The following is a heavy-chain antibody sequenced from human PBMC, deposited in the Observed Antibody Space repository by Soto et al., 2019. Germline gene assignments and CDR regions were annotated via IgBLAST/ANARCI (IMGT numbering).Heavy chain of an antibody. V-gene: IGHV4-39*01. CDR2: IYYSGST. CDR3: ARRRDGYKVLFDY. Sequence: QLLESGPGLVKPSETLSLTCTVSGGSISSSSYYWGWIRQPPGKGLEWIGSIYYSGSTYYNPSLKSRVTISVDTSKNQFSLKLSSVTAADTAVYYCARRRDGYKVLFDYWGQGTLVTVSS. J-gene: IGHJ4*02. CDR1: GGSISSSSYY. D-gene: IGHD5-12*01.